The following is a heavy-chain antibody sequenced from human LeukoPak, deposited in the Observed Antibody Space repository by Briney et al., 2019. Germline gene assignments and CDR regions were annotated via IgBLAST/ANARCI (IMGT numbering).Heavy chain of an antibody. D-gene: IGHD5-12*01. V-gene: IGHV3-23*01. Sequence: PGGSLRLSCAASGFTFSGYAMSWVRQAPGKGLEWVSAISGSGGSTYYADSVKGRFTISRDNSKNTLYLQMNSLRAEDTAVYYCARGVDIVATIINFDYWGQGTLVTVSS. CDR2: ISGSGGST. J-gene: IGHJ4*02. CDR1: GFTFSGYA. CDR3: ARGVDIVATIINFDY.